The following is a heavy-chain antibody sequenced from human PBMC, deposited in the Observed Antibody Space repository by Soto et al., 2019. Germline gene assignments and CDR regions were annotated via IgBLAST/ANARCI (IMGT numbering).Heavy chain of an antibody. CDR2: IYYSGST. J-gene: IGHJ5*02. V-gene: IGHV4-61*01. CDR3: ARAQGDLEYDGKSWIATLCDP. D-gene: IGHD3-10*01. Sequence: QVHLQESGPGLVKPSETLSLTCTVSGGSVSSGSYYWSWIRQPPGKGLEWIGYIYYSGSTNYNPSLKSRVTISADTSKRQFSLKLSSVTAADTAVYYCARAQGDLEYDGKSWIATLCDPWGQGTLVTVSS. CDR1: GGSVSSGSYY.